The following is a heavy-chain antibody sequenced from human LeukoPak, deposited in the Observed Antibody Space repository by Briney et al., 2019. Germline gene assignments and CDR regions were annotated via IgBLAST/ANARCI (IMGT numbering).Heavy chain of an antibody. Sequence: ASVKVSCRVSRYTLTELFMHWVRPAPGKGLEWMGGFDLEDGETIYAQKFQGRVTMTEDTSTDTAYMELSSLRSEDTAVYYCATVNPTTYYYDSSGYFWFDPWGQGTLVTVSS. J-gene: IGHJ5*02. V-gene: IGHV1-24*01. CDR2: FDLEDGET. D-gene: IGHD3-22*01. CDR3: ATVNPTTYYYDSSGYFWFDP. CDR1: RYTLTELF.